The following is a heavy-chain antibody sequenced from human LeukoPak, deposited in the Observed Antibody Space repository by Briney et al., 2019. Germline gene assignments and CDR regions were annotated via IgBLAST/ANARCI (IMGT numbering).Heavy chain of an antibody. D-gene: IGHD2-2*02. Sequence: GGSLRLSCAASGFTVSSNYMSWVRQDPGKGLEWVSVIYIGGSTYYADSVKGRFTISRDISKNTLYLQMNSLRAEDTAMYYCARLGFVVPAVILDYWGQGTLVTVSS. J-gene: IGHJ4*02. CDR2: IYIGGST. CDR1: GFTVSSNY. CDR3: ARLGFVVPAVILDY. V-gene: IGHV3-53*01.